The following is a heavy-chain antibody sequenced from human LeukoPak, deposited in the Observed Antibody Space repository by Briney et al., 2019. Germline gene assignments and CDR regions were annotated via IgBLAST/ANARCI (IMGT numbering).Heavy chain of an antibody. J-gene: IGHJ5*02. V-gene: IGHV3-23*01. CDR2: ISGSGGSK. D-gene: IGHD1-26*01. CDR3: ARGWEYNWFDP. CDR1: GFTFDTYG. Sequence: GGTLRLSCAASGFTFDTYGMSWVRQAPGKGLEWVSAISGSGGSKYYADSVKGRFTISRDNAKNSLYLQMNSLRAEDTAVYYCARGWEYNWFDPWGQGTLVTVSS.